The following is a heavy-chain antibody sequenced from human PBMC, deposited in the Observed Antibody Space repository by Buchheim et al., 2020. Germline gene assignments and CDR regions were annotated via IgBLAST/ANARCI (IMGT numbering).Heavy chain of an antibody. J-gene: IGHJ4*02. CDR1: GFTFSSYA. CDR3: ARGERRNWNYEEFDY. CDR2: ISYDGSNK. D-gene: IGHD1-7*01. V-gene: IGHV3-30*04. Sequence: QVQLVESGGGVVQPGRSLRLSCAASGFTFSSYAMHWVRQAPGKGLEWVAVISYDGSNKYYADSVKGRFTIYRDNSKNKLYLQMNSLRAEDTAVYYCARGERRNWNYEEFDYWGQGTL.